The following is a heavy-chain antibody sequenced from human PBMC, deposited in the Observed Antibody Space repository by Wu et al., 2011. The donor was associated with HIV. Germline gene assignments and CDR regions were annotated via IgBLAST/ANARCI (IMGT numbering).Heavy chain of an antibody. Sequence: QVQLVQSGAEVKKPGASVKVSCKASGYTFSSYGISWVRQAPGQGLEWMGGISAYNGNTNYAQKLQDRVTMTTDTPTTTAYMELRGLRSDDTAVYYCAREYYYGSGSPSDAFDIWGQGTMVTVSS. D-gene: IGHD3-10*01. CDR1: GYTFSSYG. V-gene: IGHV1-18*01. CDR2: ISAYNGNT. CDR3: AREYYYGSGSPSDAFDI. J-gene: IGHJ3*02.